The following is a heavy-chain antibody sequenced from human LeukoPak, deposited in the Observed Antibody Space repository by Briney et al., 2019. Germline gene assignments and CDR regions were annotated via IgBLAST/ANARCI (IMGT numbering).Heavy chain of an antibody. J-gene: IGHJ3*02. CDR1: GFTFSDYW. CDR3: ARDRRFWSGGGRHHAFDI. CDR2: ISSDGSRV. Sequence: GGSLRLSCAASGFTFSDYWMRWVRQAPGKGLVWASRISSDGSRVTYADSVKGRFTISRDNAKNSLYLQMNSLRAEDTALYYCARDRRFWSGGGRHHAFDIWGQGTMVTVSS. V-gene: IGHV3-74*01. D-gene: IGHD3-3*01.